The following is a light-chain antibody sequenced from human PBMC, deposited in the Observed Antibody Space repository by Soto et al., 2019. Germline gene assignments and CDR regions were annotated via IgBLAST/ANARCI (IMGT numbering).Light chain of an antibody. CDR2: EVS. CDR3: SSYTSSSTPV. V-gene: IGLV2-14*01. CDR1: SSDVGGYNY. J-gene: IGLJ1*01. Sequence: QSVLTQPASMSGSPGQSITISCTGTSSDVGGYNYVSWYQQHPGKAPKLMISEVSNRPSGVSNRFSGSKSGNTASLTISGLQAEDEADYYCSSYTSSSTPVFGTGTKLTVL.